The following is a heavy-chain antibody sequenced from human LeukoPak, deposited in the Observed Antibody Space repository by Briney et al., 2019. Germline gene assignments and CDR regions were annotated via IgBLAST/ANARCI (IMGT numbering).Heavy chain of an antibody. CDR3: AKDIAAAGSNDY. CDR1: GFTFSSYG. J-gene: IGHJ4*02. Sequence: GGTLRLSCAASGFTFSSYGMSWVRQAPGKGLEWVSAISGSGGSTYYAGSVKGRFTISRDNSKNTLYLQMNSLRAEDTAVYYCAKDIAAAGSNDYWGQGTLVTVSS. D-gene: IGHD6-13*01. CDR2: ISGSGGST. V-gene: IGHV3-23*01.